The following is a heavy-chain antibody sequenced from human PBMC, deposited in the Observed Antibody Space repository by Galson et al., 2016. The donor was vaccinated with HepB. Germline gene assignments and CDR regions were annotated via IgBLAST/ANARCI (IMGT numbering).Heavy chain of an antibody. V-gene: IGHV4-59*02. Sequence: SETLSLTCTVSGGSVTSYYWSWIRQPPGKGLEWIGFIHYSGHTNNNPSLKSRVTLSVDMSKNQLSLRLSSVTAADTAVYYCATTHITLRPGYNGMAVWGQGTTVTVSS. J-gene: IGHJ6*02. D-gene: IGHD2-21*01. CDR3: ATTHITLRPGYNGMAV. CDR2: IHYSGHT. CDR1: GGSVTSYY.